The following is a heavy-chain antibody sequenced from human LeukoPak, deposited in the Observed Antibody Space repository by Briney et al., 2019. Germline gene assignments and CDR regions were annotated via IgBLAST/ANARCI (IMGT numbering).Heavy chain of an antibody. J-gene: IGHJ3*02. CDR3: AKSREEIRGLDAFDI. V-gene: IGHV4-31*03. D-gene: IGHD5-24*01. Sequence: SETLSLTCSVSGGCISSDDYCWNWIRQHPGKGLEWIGYIYYSGSTYYNPSLKSRVALSVDTSKDQFSLKLSSLTAADTAVYYCAKSREEIRGLDAFDIWGQGTMVTVSS. CDR2: IYYSGST. CDR1: GGCISSDDYC.